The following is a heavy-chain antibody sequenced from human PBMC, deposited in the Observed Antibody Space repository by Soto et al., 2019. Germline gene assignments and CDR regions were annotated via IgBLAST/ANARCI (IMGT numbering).Heavy chain of an antibody. CDR2: IKQDGSEK. CDR1: GLTFSSYW. Sequence: SLRLSFAASGLTFSSYWMSWVRQAPGKGLEWVANIKQDGSEKYYVDSVKGRFTISRDNAKNSLYLQMNSLRAEDTAVYYCARASPDYYDSSGSGLLWGQGTLVTVSS. V-gene: IGHV3-7*01. J-gene: IGHJ4*02. CDR3: ARASPDYYDSSGSGLL. D-gene: IGHD3-22*01.